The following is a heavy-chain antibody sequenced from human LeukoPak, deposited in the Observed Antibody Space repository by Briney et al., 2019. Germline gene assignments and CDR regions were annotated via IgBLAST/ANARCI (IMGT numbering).Heavy chain of an antibody. CDR1: GFTFRGNG. D-gene: IGHD4-17*01. Sequence: GRSLRLSCAASGFTFRGNGMHWVRQAPGKGLEWVAIIWYDGSNRYHADSVKGRFTISRDNSKNTLFLQMNSLTAEDTAVYYCARDQGTSVTAMVGGHFDYWGPGTLVTVSS. V-gene: IGHV3-33*01. CDR2: IWYDGSNR. CDR3: ARDQGTSVTAMVGGHFDY. J-gene: IGHJ4*02.